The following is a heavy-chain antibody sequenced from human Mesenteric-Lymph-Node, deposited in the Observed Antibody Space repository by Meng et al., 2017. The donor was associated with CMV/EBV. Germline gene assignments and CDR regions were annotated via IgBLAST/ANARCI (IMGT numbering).Heavy chain of an antibody. Sequence: GRSLKISCAASGFTFSNYVMDWVRQAPGKGLEWVAFISYDGSNQYYADSVKGRFTISRDNSKNTLYLQMNSLRGEDTAVYYCARDITPEGMDVWGQGTTVTVSS. D-gene: IGHD3-10*01. CDR3: ARDITPEGMDV. V-gene: IGHV3-30*04. J-gene: IGHJ6*02. CDR1: GFTFSNYV. CDR2: ISYDGSNQ.